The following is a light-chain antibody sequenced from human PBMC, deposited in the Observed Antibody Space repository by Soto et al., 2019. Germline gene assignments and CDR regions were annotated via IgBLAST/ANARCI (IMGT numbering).Light chain of an antibody. J-gene: IGKJ4*01. V-gene: IGKV3-11*01. CDR1: QSVSSY. CDR3: QQRSNWPALT. CDR2: DAS. Sequence: EIVLTQSPATLSLSPGERATLSCRASQSVSSYLAWYQQKPGQAPRLLIYDASNRATGIPARFSGSGSGTDFTLTISSLEPEDXAVYXCQQRSNWPALTFGGGTKVEIK.